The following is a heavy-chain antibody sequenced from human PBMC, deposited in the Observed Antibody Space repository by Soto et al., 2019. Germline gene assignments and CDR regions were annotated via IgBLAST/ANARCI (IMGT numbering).Heavy chain of an antibody. CDR3: ANDLLPNTVTTRGS. CDR1: GFTFDSHV. D-gene: IGHD4-17*01. Sequence: QVQLVESGGGAVQPGRSLRLSCAASGFTFDSHVMHWVRQAPGKGLEWVAVISSDGNNKYYADSVKGRFTISRDNFNNIWYLQMSSLRAEDTAVYYFANDLLPNTVTTRGSWGQGTLVIVSS. J-gene: IGHJ5*02. V-gene: IGHV3-30*18. CDR2: ISSDGNNK.